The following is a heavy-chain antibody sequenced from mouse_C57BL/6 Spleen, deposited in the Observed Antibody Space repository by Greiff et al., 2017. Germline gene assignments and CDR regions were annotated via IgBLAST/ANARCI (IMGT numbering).Heavy chain of an antibody. Sequence: VQLQQPGAELVRPGSSVKLSCKASGYTFTSYWMHWVKQRPIQGLEWIGNIDPSDSETHYNQKFKDKATLTVDKSSSTAYMQLSSLTSEDSAVYYCARGGITTVEDDLDYWGQGTTLTVSS. CDR1: GYTFTSYW. CDR2: IDPSDSET. CDR3: ARGGITTVEDDLDY. J-gene: IGHJ2*01. D-gene: IGHD1-1*01. V-gene: IGHV1-52*01.